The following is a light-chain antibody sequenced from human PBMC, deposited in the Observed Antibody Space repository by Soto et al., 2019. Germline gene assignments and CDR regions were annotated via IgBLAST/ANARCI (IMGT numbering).Light chain of an antibody. J-gene: IGKJ1*01. CDR2: GAS. CDR1: PSVSSSY. Sequence: EIVLTQSPGTLSLSPGERATLSCRASPSVSSSYLAWYQQKPGQSPRLLIYGASSRATGIPDSCSGSGSGTDFTLTISRLAPEDFAVYYCQQYGSFRAFGQGTKVEIK. CDR3: QQYGSFRA. V-gene: IGKV3-20*01.